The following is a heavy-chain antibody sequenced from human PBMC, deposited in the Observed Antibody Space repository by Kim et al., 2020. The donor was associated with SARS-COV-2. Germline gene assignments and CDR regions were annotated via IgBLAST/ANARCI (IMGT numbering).Heavy chain of an antibody. D-gene: IGHD3-9*01. J-gene: IGHJ2*01. Sequence: SETLSLTCAVSGGSISSGGYSWSWIRQPPGKGLEWIGYIYHSGSTYYNPSLKSRVTISVDRSKNQFSLKLSSVTAADTAVYYCARASYDILTGYRYNEDWYFDLWGRGTLVTVSS. CDR3: ARASYDILTGYRYNEDWYFDL. V-gene: IGHV4-30-2*01. CDR1: GGSISSGGYS. CDR2: IYHSGST.